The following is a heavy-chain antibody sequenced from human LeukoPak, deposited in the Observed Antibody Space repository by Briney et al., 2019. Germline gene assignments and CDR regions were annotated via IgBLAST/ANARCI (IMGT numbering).Heavy chain of an antibody. J-gene: IGHJ5*02. CDR1: GFTFSSYS. CDR2: ISSSSSSTI. D-gene: IGHD6-13*01. CDR3: ARTAAAGTEVFDP. V-gene: IGHV3-48*02. Sequence: GGSLRLSRAASGFTFSSYSMNWVRQAPGKGLEWVSYISSSSSSTIYYADSVKGRFTISRDNAKNSLYLQMNSLRDEDTAVYYCARTAAAGTEVFDPWGQGTLVTVSS.